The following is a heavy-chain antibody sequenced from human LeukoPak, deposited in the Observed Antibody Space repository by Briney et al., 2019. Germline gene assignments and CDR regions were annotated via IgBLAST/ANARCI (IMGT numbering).Heavy chain of an antibody. CDR1: GITFSSYS. CDR2: ISSSSSYI. V-gene: IGHV3-21*01. Sequence: PGGSLRLSCAASGITFSSYSMNWVRKAPGKGLEWVSSISSSSSYIYYADSVKGRFTISRDNAKNSLYLQMNSLRAEDTAVYYCARLTYYYDSSGYKGIDYWGQGTLVTVSS. D-gene: IGHD3-22*01. J-gene: IGHJ4*02. CDR3: ARLTYYYDSSGYKGIDY.